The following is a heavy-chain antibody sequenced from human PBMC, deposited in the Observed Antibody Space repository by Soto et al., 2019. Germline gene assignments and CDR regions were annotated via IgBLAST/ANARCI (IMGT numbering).Heavy chain of an antibody. V-gene: IGHV3-23*01. CDR1: GFTFSEYA. CDR3: AKDPLNILVVTAMDQ. D-gene: IGHD2-21*02. J-gene: IGHJ4*02. CDR2: FSTSGDPT. Sequence: GGSLRLSCEASGFTFSEYAMSWVRQAPWKGLEWVSSFSTSGDPTSYADSVRGRFTISRDNSKNTLYLQMNSLRVEDTAVYYCAKDPLNILVVTAMDQWGQGTLVTVSS.